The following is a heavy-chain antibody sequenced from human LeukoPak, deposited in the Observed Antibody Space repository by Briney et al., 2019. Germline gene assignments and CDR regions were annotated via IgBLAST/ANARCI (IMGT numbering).Heavy chain of an antibody. CDR1: GFTFSSYS. CDR3: AKGWDLPWPLDY. J-gene: IGHJ4*02. Sequence: GGSLRLSCAASGFTFSSYSMNWVRQAPGKGLEWVSAISGSGGSTYYADSVKGRFTISRDNSKNTLYLQMNSLRAEDTAVYYCAKGWDLPWPLDYWGQGTLVTVSS. V-gene: IGHV3-23*01. CDR2: ISGSGGST. D-gene: IGHD1-26*01.